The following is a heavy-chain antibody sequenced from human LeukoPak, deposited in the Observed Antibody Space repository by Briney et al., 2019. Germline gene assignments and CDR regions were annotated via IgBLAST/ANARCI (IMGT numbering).Heavy chain of an antibody. J-gene: IGHJ4*02. CDR1: GFTFSSYW. CDR3: ARGGAAYRVSFKDY. V-gene: IGHV3-7*01. CDR2: IKQDGSEK. D-gene: IGHD6-13*01. Sequence: AGGSLRLSCAASGFTFSSYWMSWVRQAPGKGLEWVANIKQDGSEKYYVDSVKGRFTISRDNAKNSLYLQMNSLRAEDTAVYYCARGGAAYRVSFKDYWGQGTLVTVSS.